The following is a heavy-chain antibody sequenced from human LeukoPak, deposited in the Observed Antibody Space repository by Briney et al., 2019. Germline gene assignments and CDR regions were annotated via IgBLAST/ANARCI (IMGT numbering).Heavy chain of an antibody. V-gene: IGHV4-4*07. CDR3: ARVDRNYYYYYMDV. CDR2: IYTSGST. Sequence: PSETLSLTCTVSGGSISSYYWSWIRQPAGKGLEWIGRIYTSGSTNYNPSLKSRVTMSVDTSKNQFSLKLSSVTAADTAVYYCARVDRNYYYYYMDVWGKGTTVTVSS. J-gene: IGHJ6*03. CDR1: GGSISSYY.